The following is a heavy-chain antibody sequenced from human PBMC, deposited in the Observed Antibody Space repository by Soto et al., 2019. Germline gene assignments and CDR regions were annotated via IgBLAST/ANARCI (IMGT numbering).Heavy chain of an antibody. Sequence: QVQLVESGGGLVKPGGSLRLSCAASGFTFSDDYMSWIRHAPGKGLEWVSYISSSGSTVYYAYSVKGLFTISRDTANNSNNLQINSLRAEDTGANSCATSPLGNCGVGSCDESRHYCHDYGGQRTLVTV. CDR2: ISSSGSTV. J-gene: IGHJ4*02. CDR3: ATSPLGNCGVGSCDESRHYCHDY. CDR1: GFTFSDDY. V-gene: IGHV3-11*01. D-gene: IGHD2-15*01.